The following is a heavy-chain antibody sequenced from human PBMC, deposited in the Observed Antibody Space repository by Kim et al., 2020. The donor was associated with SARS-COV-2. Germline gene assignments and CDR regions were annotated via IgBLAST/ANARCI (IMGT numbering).Heavy chain of an antibody. CDR1: GGTFSSYA. Sequence: SVKVSCKASGGTFSSYAISWVRQAPGQGLEWMGGIIPIFGTANYAQKFQGRVTITADESTSTAYMELSSLRSEDTAVYYCARAPIILKYCSGGSCYSDYYYYGMDVWGQGTTVTVSS. V-gene: IGHV1-69*13. D-gene: IGHD2-15*01. CDR2: IIPIFGTA. CDR3: ARAPIILKYCSGGSCYSDYYYYGMDV. J-gene: IGHJ6*02.